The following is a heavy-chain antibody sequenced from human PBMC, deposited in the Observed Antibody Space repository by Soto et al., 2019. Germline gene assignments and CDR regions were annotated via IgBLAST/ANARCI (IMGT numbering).Heavy chain of an antibody. CDR2: TYYRSKWYN. Sequence: PSQTLSLTCAISGDSVSSNSAAWNWIRQSPSRGLEWLGRTYYRSKWYNDYAVSVKSRITINPDTSKNQFSLQLNSVTPEDTAVYYYARARRGKSKSWYGYYYYYMDVWGKGTTVTVSS. CDR3: ARARRGKSKSWYGYYYYYMDV. D-gene: IGHD6-13*01. CDR1: GDSVSSNSAA. V-gene: IGHV6-1*01. J-gene: IGHJ6*03.